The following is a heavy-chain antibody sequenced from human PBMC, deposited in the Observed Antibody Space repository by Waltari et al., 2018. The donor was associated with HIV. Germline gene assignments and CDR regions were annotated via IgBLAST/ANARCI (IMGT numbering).Heavy chain of an antibody. J-gene: IGHJ4*02. V-gene: IGHV4-39*01. CDR3: ARLGSGNYFPTRIDF. CDR1: GGSISSSTYY. D-gene: IGHD3-10*01. Sequence: QLQLQESGPGLVKSSETLSLTCTVSGGSISSSTYYWGWIRQSPGKGLEWCGSVYYRGTISYNPSLKTRVTISVDTAKNQFFLRLSSVTAADTAVYFCARLGSGNYFPTRIDFWGQGTLVIVSS. CDR2: VYYRGTI.